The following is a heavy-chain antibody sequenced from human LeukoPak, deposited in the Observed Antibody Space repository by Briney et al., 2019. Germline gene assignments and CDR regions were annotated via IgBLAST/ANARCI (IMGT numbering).Heavy chain of an antibody. V-gene: IGHV3-23*01. Sequence: GGSLRLSCAASGFTFSSYAMSWVRQAPGKGLEWVSTISDSGSTYYADSVKGRFTISRDNSKNTLDLQMNRLRAEDTAVYYCVKEDSSYYFDNWGQGTLVTVSS. D-gene: IGHD6-6*01. J-gene: IGHJ4*02. CDR2: ISDSGST. CDR3: VKEDSSYYFDN. CDR1: GFTFSSYA.